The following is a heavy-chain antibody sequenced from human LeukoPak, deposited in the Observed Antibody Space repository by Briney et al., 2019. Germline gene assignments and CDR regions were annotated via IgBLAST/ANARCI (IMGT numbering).Heavy chain of an antibody. Sequence: PGGSLRLSCAASGFTFSSYGMHWVRQAPGKGLEWVAFIRYDGSNKYYADSVKGRFTISRDNSKNTLYLQMNNLRAEDTAVYYCAKDAVSSAYEPTYYYYMDVWGKGTTVTISS. CDR1: GFTFSSYG. CDR2: IRYDGSNK. D-gene: IGHD5-12*01. V-gene: IGHV3-30*02. CDR3: AKDAVSSAYEPTYYYYMDV. J-gene: IGHJ6*03.